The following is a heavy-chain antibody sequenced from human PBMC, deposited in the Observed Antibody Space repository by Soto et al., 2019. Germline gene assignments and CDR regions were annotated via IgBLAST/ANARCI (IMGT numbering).Heavy chain of an antibody. CDR1: GYTFTNYW. CDR3: AKLGGIQLPSGMDV. D-gene: IGHD5-18*01. J-gene: IGHJ6*02. V-gene: IGHV5-51*01. Sequence: PGESLTISCKGSGYTFTNYWIGWVRQTPGKGLEWMGIIYPGDSDTRYSPSFQGQVTSSADKSISTAYMRWSSLKASDTAMYYCAKLGGIQLPSGMDVWGQGTTVTVSS. CDR2: IYPGDSDT.